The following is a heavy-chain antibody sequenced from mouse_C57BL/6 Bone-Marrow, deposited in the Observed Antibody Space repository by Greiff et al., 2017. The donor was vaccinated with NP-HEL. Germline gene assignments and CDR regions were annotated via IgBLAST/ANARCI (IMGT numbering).Heavy chain of an antibody. D-gene: IGHD2-4*01. CDR2: ITYAGSN. V-gene: IGHV3-6*01. CDR3: ARSDYDFDFEC. J-gene: IGHJ2*01. CDR1: GYSITSGYY. Sequence: EVQLQQSGPGLVKPSQSLSLTCSVTGYSITSGYYWHWIRQFPGNKLEWMGYITYAGSNNYNPSLKNRISISRDTSKNQFFLKLNSVTTEDTATYYCARSDYDFDFECWGQGTALTVSS.